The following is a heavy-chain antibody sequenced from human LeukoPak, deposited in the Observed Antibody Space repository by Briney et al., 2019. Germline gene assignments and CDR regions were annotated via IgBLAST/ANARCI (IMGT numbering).Heavy chain of an antibody. D-gene: IGHD4-17*01. J-gene: IGHJ4*02. CDR3: AQAKKVDCGDYEHYFDY. Sequence: SETLSLTCAVSGVSISCGGYSWRWLRQPPGKGLEWIAYSYYSGSTYYNPALKSLISVSVDTSENQFSRKLRSVTPAGTSVYYCAQAKKVDCGDYEHYFDYWGQGTLVTVSS. V-gene: IGHV4-30-4*07. CDR1: GVSISCGGYS. CDR2: SYYSGST.